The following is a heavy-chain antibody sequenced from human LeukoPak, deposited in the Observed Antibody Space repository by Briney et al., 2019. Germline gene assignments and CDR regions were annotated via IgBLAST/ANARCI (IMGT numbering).Heavy chain of an antibody. CDR1: GFPFSSYG. CDR2: IRYDGSNK. J-gene: IGHJ4*02. CDR3: ARDSGWLELQNYFDY. Sequence: GGPLRLSCAASGFPFSSYGMHWVRQAPGKGLEWVTIIRYDGSNKYYADSVKGRFTISRDNSKNTLYLQMNSLRAEDTAVYYCARDSGWLELQNYFDYWGQGTLVTVSS. V-gene: IGHV3-30*02. D-gene: IGHD5-24*01.